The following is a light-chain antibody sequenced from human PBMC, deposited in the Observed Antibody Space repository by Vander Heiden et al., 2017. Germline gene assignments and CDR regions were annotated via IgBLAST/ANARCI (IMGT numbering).Light chain of an antibody. J-gene: IGKJ4*01. V-gene: IGKV2-28*01. Sequence: DIVMPQSPLSLPVTPGEPASISCRSSQSLLHSNGYNYLDWYLQKPGQSPQLLIYLGSNRASGVPDRFSGSGSGTDFTLKISRVEAEDVGVYYCRQSLKTPLTFGGGTKLEIK. CDR3: RQSLKTPLT. CDR2: LGS. CDR1: QSLLHSNGYNY.